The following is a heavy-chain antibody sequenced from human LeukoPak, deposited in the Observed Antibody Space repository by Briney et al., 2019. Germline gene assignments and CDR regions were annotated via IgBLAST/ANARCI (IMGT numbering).Heavy chain of an antibody. J-gene: IGHJ4*02. V-gene: IGHV1-2*02. CDR1: GYTFTDYY. D-gene: IGHD5-12*01. Sequence: GASVKVSCKASGYTFTDYYIHWVRQAPGQGLEWMGWINPADGGTKFAQNFQVRVTMTSDTSISTAYMELSSLRSDDTAVYYCAREKIGSGYDQDLDYWGQGTMFTVSS. CDR2: INPADGGT. CDR3: AREKIGSGYDQDLDY.